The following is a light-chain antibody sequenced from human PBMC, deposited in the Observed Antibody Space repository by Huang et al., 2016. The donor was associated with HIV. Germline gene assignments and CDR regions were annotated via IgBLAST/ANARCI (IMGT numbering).Light chain of an antibody. CDR3: QQRSNWPPSLT. CDR2: DAS. CDR1: QSVSSY. V-gene: IGKV3-11*01. Sequence: EIVLTQSPATLSLSPGERASLSCRASQSVSSYLAWYQQKPGQAPRRLIYDASNRATGIPARFSGSASGTDFTLTISSLEPEDFAVYYCQQRSNWPPSLTFGGGTRVEIK. J-gene: IGKJ4*01.